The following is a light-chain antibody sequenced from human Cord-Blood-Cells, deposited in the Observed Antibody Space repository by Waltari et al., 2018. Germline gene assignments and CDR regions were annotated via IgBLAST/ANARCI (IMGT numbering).Light chain of an antibody. CDR1: QAISSY. J-gene: IGKJ1*01. CDR2: ATS. CDR3: QQYYNYPWT. V-gene: IGKV1-8*01. Sequence: AIRMTQSPSSLSASTGDRVHITCRASQAISSYLAWYQQKPGKAPKFLIYATSTLQSGVPSRFSGSGFGTDFTLTINCLQSEDFATYYCQQYYNYPWTFGQGTKVEIK.